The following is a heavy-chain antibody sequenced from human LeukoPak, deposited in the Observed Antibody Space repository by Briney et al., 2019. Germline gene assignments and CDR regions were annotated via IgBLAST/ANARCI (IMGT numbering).Heavy chain of an antibody. Sequence: SVKVSCKASGGTFSSYAISRVRQAPGQGLEWMGGIIPIFGTANYAQKFQGRVTITADESTSTAYMELSSLRSEDTAVYYCARIYGSGSYYSGAFDIWGQGTMVTVSS. V-gene: IGHV1-69*13. CDR2: IIPIFGTA. J-gene: IGHJ3*02. CDR1: GGTFSSYA. CDR3: ARIYGSGSYYSGAFDI. D-gene: IGHD3-10*01.